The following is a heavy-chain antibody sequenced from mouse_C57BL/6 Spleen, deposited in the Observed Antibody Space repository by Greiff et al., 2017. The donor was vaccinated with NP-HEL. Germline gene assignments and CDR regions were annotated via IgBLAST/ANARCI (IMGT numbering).Heavy chain of an antibody. V-gene: IGHV5-4*01. J-gene: IGHJ3*01. D-gene: IGHD4-1*01. CDR3: ARDRSIWDGFAY. Sequence: DVQLVESGGGLVKPGGSLKLSCAASGFTFSSYAMSWVRQTPEKRLEWVATISDGGSYTYYPDNVKGRFTISRDNAKNNLYLQMSHLKSEDTAMYYCARDRSIWDGFAYLGQGTLVTVSA. CDR2: ISDGGSYT. CDR1: GFTFSSYA.